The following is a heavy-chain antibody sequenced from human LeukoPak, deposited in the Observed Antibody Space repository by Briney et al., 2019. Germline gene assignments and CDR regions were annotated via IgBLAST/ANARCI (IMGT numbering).Heavy chain of an antibody. V-gene: IGHV3-21*01. CDR3: TRGGGDY. J-gene: IGHJ4*02. Sequence: GGSLRLSCAASGFTFSGYNMNWVRQAPGKGLEWVSSISSTSRYIYYADSVKGRFTISRDNAKNSLYLQMNSLRAEDTAVYYCTRGGGDYWGQGTLVTVSS. CDR2: ISSTSRYI. CDR1: GFTFSGYN. D-gene: IGHD3-16*01.